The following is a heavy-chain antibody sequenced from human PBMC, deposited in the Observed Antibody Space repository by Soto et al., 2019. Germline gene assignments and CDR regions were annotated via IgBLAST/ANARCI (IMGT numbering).Heavy chain of an antibody. CDR1: GGTFSSYA. CDR2: NIPIFGTA. J-gene: IGHJ6*02. V-gene: IGHV1-69*13. Sequence: SVKVSCKASGGTFSSYAISWVRQAPGQGLEWMGGNIPIFGTANYAQKFQGRVTITADESTSTAYMELSSLRSEDTAVYYCASAIGIYCSSTSCYYGMDVWGQGTTVTVSS. D-gene: IGHD2-2*01. CDR3: ASAIGIYCSSTSCYYGMDV.